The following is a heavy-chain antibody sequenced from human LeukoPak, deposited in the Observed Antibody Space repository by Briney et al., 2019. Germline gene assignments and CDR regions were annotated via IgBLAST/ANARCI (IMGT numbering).Heavy chain of an antibody. CDR3: ASTYGDRYYFDY. CDR1: GFTFSSYW. D-gene: IGHD4-17*01. Sequence: WGSLRLSCAASGFTFSSYWMSWVRQAPGKGLEWVANIKQDGSEKYYVDSVKGRFTISRDNAKNSLYLQMNSLRAEDTAVYYCASTYGDRYYFDYWGQGTLVTVSS. J-gene: IGHJ4*02. CDR2: IKQDGSEK. V-gene: IGHV3-7*01.